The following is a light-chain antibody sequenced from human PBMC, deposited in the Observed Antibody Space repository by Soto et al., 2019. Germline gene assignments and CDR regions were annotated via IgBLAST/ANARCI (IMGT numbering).Light chain of an antibody. CDR3: QQHYSIPFT. J-gene: IGKJ4*01. V-gene: IGKV1-6*01. CDR2: AAS. CDR1: QGIRND. Sequence: AIQMTQSPSSLYASVGDRVTITCRASQGIRNDLGWYQQEPGKAPKLLIYAASSLESGVPSRLSGSGSGTDFTLTISSLQAEDVAVYYCQQHYSIPFTFGGGTKVDIK.